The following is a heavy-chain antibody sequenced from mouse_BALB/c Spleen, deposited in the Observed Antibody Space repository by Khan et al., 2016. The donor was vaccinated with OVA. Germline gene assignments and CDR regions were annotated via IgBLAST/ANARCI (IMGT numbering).Heavy chain of an antibody. Sequence: QMQLKESGPGLVAPSQSLSVTCTVSGFSLTGYGVNWVRQPPGKGLEWLGMIWGDGSTDYNSVLKSRLSIIKDNSKSQVFLKMNSLQTDDTARYYCARAYYGNYREAMDYWGQGTSVTISS. CDR2: IWGDGST. CDR3: ARAYYGNYREAMDY. J-gene: IGHJ4*01. D-gene: IGHD2-10*01. CDR1: GFSLTGYG. V-gene: IGHV2-6-7*01.